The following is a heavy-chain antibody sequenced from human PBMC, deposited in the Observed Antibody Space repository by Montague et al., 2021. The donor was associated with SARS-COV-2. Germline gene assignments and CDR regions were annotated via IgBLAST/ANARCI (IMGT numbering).Heavy chain of an antibody. CDR2: VKGDGSRI. D-gene: IGHD3-16*01. Sequence: SLRLSCAASGFTFSSYWMHWVRQVPGTGLVWVSRVKGDGSRISYADSVKGRFTISRDNAKNTLYLQMNSLRAEDTAVYFCARGYFPVGGSENWGSYGMDVWGQGTTVTVSS. V-gene: IGHV3-74*01. CDR1: GFTFSSYW. CDR3: ARGYFPVGGSENWGSYGMDV. J-gene: IGHJ6*02.